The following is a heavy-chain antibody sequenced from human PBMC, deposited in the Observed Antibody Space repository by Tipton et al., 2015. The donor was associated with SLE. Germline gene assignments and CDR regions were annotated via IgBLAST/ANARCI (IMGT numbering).Heavy chain of an antibody. CDR2: IYSTEST. D-gene: IGHD3-22*01. CDR1: GGSISNYY. J-gene: IGHJ3*02. V-gene: IGHV4-4*07. Sequence: GLVKPSETLSLTCTVSGGSISNYYWSWIRQPAGKGLEWIGRIYSTESTKYNPSLKSRVTISVDTSKNQFSLKLNSVTAADTAVYYCARERDKYDSSGYHYSGFDIWGQGTKVTVSS. CDR3: ARERDKYDSSGYHYSGFDI.